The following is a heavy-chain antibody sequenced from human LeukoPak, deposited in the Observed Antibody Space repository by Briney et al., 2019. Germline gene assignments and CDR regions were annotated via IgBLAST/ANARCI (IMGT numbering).Heavy chain of an antibody. J-gene: IGHJ6*01. CDR3: ARDWITMVREYSYYYYYGMDV. D-gene: IGHD3-10*01. V-gene: IGHV1-18*01. Sequence: ASVKISCKTSGYTFTRYGISWVRQAPGQRLEWMGWISAYNGNKNYVQKLQGRVTMTTDTSTSTAYMELSSLRSEDTAVYYCARDWITMVREYSYYYYYGMDVWGQGATVTVSS. CDR2: ISAYNGNK. CDR1: GYTFTRYG.